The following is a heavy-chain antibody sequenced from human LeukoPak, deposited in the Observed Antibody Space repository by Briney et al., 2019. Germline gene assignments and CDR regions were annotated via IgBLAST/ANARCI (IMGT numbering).Heavy chain of an antibody. V-gene: IGHV4-39*07. Sequence: PSETLSLTCTVSGGSISSSSYYWGWIRQPPGKGLEWIGSIYYSGSTYYNPSLKSRVTISVDTSKNQFSLKLSSVTAADTAVYYCARDGAARLFDYWGQGTLVTVSS. J-gene: IGHJ4*02. CDR3: ARDGAARLFDY. CDR2: IYYSGST. D-gene: IGHD6-6*01. CDR1: GGSISSSSYY.